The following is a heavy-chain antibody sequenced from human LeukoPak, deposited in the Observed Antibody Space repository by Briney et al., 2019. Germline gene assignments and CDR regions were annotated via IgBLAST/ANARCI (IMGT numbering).Heavy chain of an antibody. CDR3: TRDPIQGVRVYYGMDV. CDR1: GFTFSSFA. CDR2: INQDGRLI. V-gene: IGHV3-7*01. Sequence: QPGGSLRLSCAVSGFTFSSFAMTWVRQAPGKGPEWVANINQDGRLIYYLQSVKGRFTISRDNAKNSLHLQMNSLRVEDTAVYYCTRDPIQGVRVYYGMDVWGQGTTVTVSS. J-gene: IGHJ6*02.